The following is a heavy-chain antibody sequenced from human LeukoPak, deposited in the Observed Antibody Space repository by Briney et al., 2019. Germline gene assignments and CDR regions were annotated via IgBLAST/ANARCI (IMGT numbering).Heavy chain of an antibody. J-gene: IGHJ3*02. V-gene: IGHV4-59*12. D-gene: IGHD1-26*01. CDR1: GGSISSYY. CDR2: IYYSGNT. CDR3: ARGYSGSYYGLLYAFDI. Sequence: NPSETLSLTCTVSGGSISSYYWSWIRQPPGQGLEWIGSIYYSGNTYYNPSLKSRVTISVDKSKNQFSLKLSSVTAADTAVYYCARGYSGSYYGLLYAFDIWGQGTMVTVSS.